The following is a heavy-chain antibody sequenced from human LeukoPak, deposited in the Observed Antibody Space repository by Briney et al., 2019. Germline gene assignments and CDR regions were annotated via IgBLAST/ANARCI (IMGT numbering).Heavy chain of an antibody. CDR1: GDSVSSNSAA. Sequence: SHTLSLTCAISGDSVSSNSAAWNWLRQSPSRGVEWLGRTYYRSKWYNDYAISVKSRITINPDTSKNQFSLQLNSVSPEDTAVYYCARSYSSGLHYWGQGTLVTVSS. V-gene: IGHV6-1*01. CDR3: ARSYSSGLHY. D-gene: IGHD6-19*01. CDR2: TYYRSKWYN. J-gene: IGHJ4*02.